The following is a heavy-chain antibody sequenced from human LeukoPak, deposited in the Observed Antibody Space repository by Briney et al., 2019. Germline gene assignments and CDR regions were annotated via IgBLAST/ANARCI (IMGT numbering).Heavy chain of an antibody. V-gene: IGHV3-48*04. CDR1: GFTFSSYS. D-gene: IGHD3-10*01. CDR3: ARDLWFGELP. J-gene: IGHJ4*02. CDR2: ISSTSTAI. Sequence: GGSLRLSCAASGFTFSSYSMNWVRQAPGKGLEWVSYISSTSTAIYYADSVKGRFTISRDNAKNSLYLQMNSLRAEDTAVYYCARDLWFGELPWGQGTLVTVSS.